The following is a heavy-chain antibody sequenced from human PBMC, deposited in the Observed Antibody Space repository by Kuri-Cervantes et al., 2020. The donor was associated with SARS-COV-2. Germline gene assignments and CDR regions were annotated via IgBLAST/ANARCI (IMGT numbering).Heavy chain of an antibody. CDR1: GFTFSSYE. CDR2: ISSSGSTI. V-gene: IGHV3-48*03. D-gene: IGHD6-6*01. Sequence: GGFLRLSCAAPGFTFSSYEMNWVRQAPGKGLEWVSYISSSGSTIYYADSVKGRFTISRDNAKNSLYLQMNSLRAEDTAVYYCARGFAYPYSSSPPFDYWGQGTLVTVSS. CDR3: ARGFAYPYSSSPPFDY. J-gene: IGHJ4*02.